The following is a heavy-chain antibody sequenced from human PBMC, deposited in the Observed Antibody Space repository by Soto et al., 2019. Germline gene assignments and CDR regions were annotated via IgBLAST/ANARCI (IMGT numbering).Heavy chain of an antibody. J-gene: IGHJ6*02. CDR3: ARDPGYSSGWYWGPDPYGMDV. D-gene: IGHD6-19*01. Sequence: QVQLVESGGGVVQPGRSLRLSCAASGFTFSSYAMHWVRQAPGKGLEWVAVISYDGSNKYYADSVKGRFTISRDNSKNTLYLQMNSLRAEDTAVYSCARDPGYSSGWYWGPDPYGMDVWGQGTTVTVSS. CDR2: ISYDGSNK. V-gene: IGHV3-30-3*01. CDR1: GFTFSSYA.